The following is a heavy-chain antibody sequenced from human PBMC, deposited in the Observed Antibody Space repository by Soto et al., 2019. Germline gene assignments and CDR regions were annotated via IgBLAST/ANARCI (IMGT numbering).Heavy chain of an antibody. V-gene: IGHV3-30*04. CDR2: ISXDASNI. CDR3: ARDHGVGPQAGFDS. J-gene: IGHJ4*02. Sequence: SXAASGFPFSAYAMHWVRQAPGKGLEWVXLISXDASNIRYXXXVKGRFTISRDNSKNTLYLQINSQRNEDTAMYYCARDHGVGPQAGFDSWGQGTLVTVSS. D-gene: IGHD1-26*01. CDR1: GFPFSAYA.